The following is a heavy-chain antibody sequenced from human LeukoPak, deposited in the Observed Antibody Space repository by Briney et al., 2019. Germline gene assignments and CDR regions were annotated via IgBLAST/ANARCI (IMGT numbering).Heavy chain of an antibody. D-gene: IGHD6-19*01. V-gene: IGHV3-7*05. CDR2: IKPDGSQK. CDR3: ARNEPNWAEAVS. J-gene: IGHJ4*02. Sequence: GGSLRLSCAASGFTFSSHWMIWVRQAPGKGLEYVANIKPDGSQKYYVDSVKGRFTISRDNAKNSMYLQMNSLRAEDTAVYFCARNEPNWAEAVSWGQGTLVTVSS. CDR1: GFTFSSHW.